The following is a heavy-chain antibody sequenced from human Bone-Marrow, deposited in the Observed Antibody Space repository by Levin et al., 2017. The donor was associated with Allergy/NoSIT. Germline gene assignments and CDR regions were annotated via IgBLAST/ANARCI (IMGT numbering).Heavy chain of an antibody. J-gene: IGHJ1*01. CDR1: GYTFTGYY. CDR3: ASVVVVAARVEYFQH. Sequence: ASVKVSCKASGYTFTGYYMHWVRQAPGQGLEWMGWINPNSGGTNYAQKFQGRVTMTRDTSISTAYMELSRLRSDDTAVYYCASVVVVAARVEYFQHWGQGTLVTVSS. CDR2: INPNSGGT. V-gene: IGHV1-2*02. D-gene: IGHD2-15*01.